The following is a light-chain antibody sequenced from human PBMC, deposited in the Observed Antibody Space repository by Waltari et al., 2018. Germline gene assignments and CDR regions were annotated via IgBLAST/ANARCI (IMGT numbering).Light chain of an antibody. CDR1: PSVLYSSKNKNY. Sequence: DIVMTQSPDSLAVSLGERATINCESSPSVLYSSKNKNYLAWYQQKPGQPPKLLIYWASTRESGVPDRFSGGGSGTEFTLTINSLQAEDVGVYYCQQYYNTPRTFGQGTKVEVK. CDR2: WAS. V-gene: IGKV4-1*01. J-gene: IGKJ1*01. CDR3: QQYYNTPRT.